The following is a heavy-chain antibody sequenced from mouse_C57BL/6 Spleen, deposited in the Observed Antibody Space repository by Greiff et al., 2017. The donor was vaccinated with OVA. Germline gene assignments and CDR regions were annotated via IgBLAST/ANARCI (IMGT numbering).Heavy chain of an antibody. V-gene: IGHV1-55*01. Sequence: VQLQQPGAELVKPGASVKMSCKASGYTFTGYWITWVKQRPGQGLEWIGDIYPGSGSTNYNEKFKSKATLTVDTSSSTAYMQLSSLTSEDSAVYYCARGYYGGGYFDVWGTGTTVTVSS. CDR2: IYPGSGST. CDR1: GYTFTGYW. J-gene: IGHJ1*03. D-gene: IGHD1-1*01. CDR3: ARGYYGGGYFDV.